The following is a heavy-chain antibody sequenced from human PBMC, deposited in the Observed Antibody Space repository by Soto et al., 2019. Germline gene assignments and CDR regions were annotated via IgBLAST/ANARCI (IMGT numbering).Heavy chain of an antibody. CDR2: IDHGGST. D-gene: IGHD3-3*02. CDR3: AALRFGP. V-gene: IGHV4-34*01. J-gene: IGHJ5*02. CDR1: GGSLSCYF. Sequence: SETLSLTCGVYGGSLSCYFWSWIRQPPGKGLEWIGDIDHGGSTNYNPSLESRVTMSVDTSKNQFSLRLSSLTAADTAVYYCAALRFGPWGQGTLVTVSS.